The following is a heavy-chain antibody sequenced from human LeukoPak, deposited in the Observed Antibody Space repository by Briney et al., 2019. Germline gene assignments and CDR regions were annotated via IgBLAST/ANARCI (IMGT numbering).Heavy chain of an antibody. J-gene: IGHJ6*03. V-gene: IGHV3-21*01. CDR3: ASIDPDYGDYYYYMDV. CDR1: GFTFSSYS. D-gene: IGHD4-17*01. CDR2: ISSSSSYI. Sequence: GGSLRLSCAASGFTFSSYSMNWVRQAPGKGLEWVSSISSSSSYIYYADSVKGRFTISRDNAKNSLYLQMNSLRAEDTAVYYCASIDPDYGDYYYYMDVWGKGTTVTISS.